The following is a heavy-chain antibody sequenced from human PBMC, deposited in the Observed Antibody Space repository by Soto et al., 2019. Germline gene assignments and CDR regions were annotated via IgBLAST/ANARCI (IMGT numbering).Heavy chain of an antibody. J-gene: IGHJ4*02. V-gene: IGHV4-4*02. Sequence: QVQLQESGPGLVRPSGTLSLTCAASGGPISSSNWWRWVRQPPGKGLEWIGEIYHSGNTNYNPSLKSRVTMAVDKSRNQFSLKLSSVTAADTAVYYCARRWGEGRVDYWGQGTLVTVSS. CDR1: GGPISSSNW. CDR3: ARRWGEGRVDY. CDR2: IYHSGNT. D-gene: IGHD3-10*01.